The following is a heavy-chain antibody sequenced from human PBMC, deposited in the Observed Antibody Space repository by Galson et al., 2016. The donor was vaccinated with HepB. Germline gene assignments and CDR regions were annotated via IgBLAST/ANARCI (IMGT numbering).Heavy chain of an antibody. Sequence: SLRLSCAASGFTFSSYGMHWVRQAPGKGLEWVAVIASDGTNKYYSDSVEGRFTVYRDNSKNTLYRQMNSLRGGDTAVYYCAKVKSGNYVGPDYWGQGTLVTVSS. V-gene: IGHV3-30*18. CDR2: IASDGTNK. CDR3: AKVKSGNYVGPDY. D-gene: IGHD1-26*01. J-gene: IGHJ4*02. CDR1: GFTFSSYG.